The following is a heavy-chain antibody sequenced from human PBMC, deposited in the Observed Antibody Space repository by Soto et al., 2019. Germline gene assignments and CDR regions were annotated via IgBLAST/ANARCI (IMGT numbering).Heavy chain of an antibody. Sequence: HPGGSLRLSCEASGFTFSNYGMHWVRQAPGKGLEWVAVIMYDGSNKYYAASVKGRFTISRDNSKNTLYLQLNSLRPEDTAVYYCAKDVPGYIFATLDYWGLGTLVTVSS. J-gene: IGHJ4*02. D-gene: IGHD2-15*01. CDR1: GFTFSNYG. V-gene: IGHV3-30*02. CDR3: AKDVPGYIFATLDY. CDR2: IMYDGSNK.